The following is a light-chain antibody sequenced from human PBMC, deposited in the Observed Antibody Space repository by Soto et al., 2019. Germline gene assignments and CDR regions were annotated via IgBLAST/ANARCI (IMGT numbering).Light chain of an antibody. CDR1: QTISSW. V-gene: IGKV1-5*03. Sequence: DIQMTQSPSTLSASVGDRVTITWRASQTISSWLAWYQQKPGKAPKLLIYRASTLESGVPSRFSGSGSGTEFTLTISSLQPDDFATYYCQQYESYWTFGQGTTVDI. CDR2: RAS. CDR3: QQYESYWT. J-gene: IGKJ1*01.